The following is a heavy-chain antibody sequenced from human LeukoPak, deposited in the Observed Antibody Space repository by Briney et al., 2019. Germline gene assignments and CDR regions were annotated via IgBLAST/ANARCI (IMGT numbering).Heavy chain of an antibody. CDR2: IYYSGST. CDR1: GGSISSSSYS. D-gene: IGHD5-18*01. Sequence: SETLSLTCTVSGGSISSSSYSWGWIRQPPGKGLEWIGSIYYSGSTYYNPSLKSRVTISVDASKNQFSLKLSSVTAADTAVYYCARSRGYSYVDYWGQGTLVTVSS. V-gene: IGHV4-39*01. J-gene: IGHJ4*02. CDR3: ARSRGYSYVDY.